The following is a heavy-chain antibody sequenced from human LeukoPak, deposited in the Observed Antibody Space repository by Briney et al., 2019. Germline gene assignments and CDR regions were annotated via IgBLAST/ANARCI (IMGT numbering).Heavy chain of an antibody. CDR3: ARVPYGDYDFDY. J-gene: IGHJ4*02. V-gene: IGHV4-39*07. CDR2: IYYSGST. Sequence: SETLSLTCTVSGGSISSSSYYWGWIRQPPGKGLEWIGSIYYSGSTFYNPSLKNRVTISVDTSKNQFSLKVSSVTAADTAVYYCARVPYGDYDFDYRGQGTLVTVSS. CDR1: GGSISSSSYY. D-gene: IGHD4-17*01.